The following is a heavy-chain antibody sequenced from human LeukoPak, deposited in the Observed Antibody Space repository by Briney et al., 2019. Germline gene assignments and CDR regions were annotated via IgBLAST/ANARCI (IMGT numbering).Heavy chain of an antibody. CDR3: ARDRGYGDYVGAFDI. CDR1: GFXFSSYS. Sequence: GGSLRLSCAASGFXFSSYSMNWVRQAPGKGLEWVSHISSSSSTIYYADSVKGRFTISRDNAKNSLYLQMNSLRDEDTAVYYCARDRGYGDYVGAFDIWGQGTMVTVSS. CDR2: ISSSSSTI. J-gene: IGHJ3*02. D-gene: IGHD4-17*01. V-gene: IGHV3-48*02.